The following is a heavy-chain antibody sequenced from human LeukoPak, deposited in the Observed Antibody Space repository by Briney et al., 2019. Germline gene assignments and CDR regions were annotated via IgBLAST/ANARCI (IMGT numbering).Heavy chain of an antibody. CDR2: ISVYNGNT. CDR1: GYTFTNHG. CDR3: VRDNAGVFDY. D-gene: IGHD3-10*01. V-gene: IGHV1-18*01. Sequence: ASLKVSCKASGYTFTNHGISWVRQAPGQGLEWMGWISVYNGNTKNAQKLQGRVTMTTDTSASTAYVEVRSLRSDDTAVYYCVRDNAGVFDYWGQGSLVTVSS. J-gene: IGHJ4*02.